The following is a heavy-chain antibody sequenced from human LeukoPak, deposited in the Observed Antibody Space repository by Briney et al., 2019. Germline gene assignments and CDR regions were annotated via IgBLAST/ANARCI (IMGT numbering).Heavy chain of an antibody. CDR3: ARATEWLSDAFDI. Sequence: GGSLRLSCAASGFTFSSYSMNWVRQAPGKGLEWVSSISSSSSYIYYADSVKGRFTISRDNAKNSLYLQMNSLRAEDTAVYYCARATEWLSDAFDIWGQGTMVTVSS. J-gene: IGHJ3*02. D-gene: IGHD3-3*01. V-gene: IGHV3-21*01. CDR1: GFTFSSYS. CDR2: ISSSSSYI.